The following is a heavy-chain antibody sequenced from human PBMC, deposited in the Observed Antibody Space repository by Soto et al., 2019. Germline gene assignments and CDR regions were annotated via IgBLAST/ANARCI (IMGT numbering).Heavy chain of an antibody. CDR3: AQPYCSGGSCQRGYYYYGMDV. J-gene: IGHJ6*02. Sequence: GGSLRLSCAASGFTFSNYAMTWVRQAPGKGLEWVAAISGDSSSTIYYSDSVKGRFTISRDNAKNSLYLQMNSLRAEDTAVYYCAQPYCSGGSCQRGYYYYGMDVWGQGTTVTVSS. CDR2: ISGDSSSTI. V-gene: IGHV3-48*01. CDR1: GFTFSNYA. D-gene: IGHD2-15*01.